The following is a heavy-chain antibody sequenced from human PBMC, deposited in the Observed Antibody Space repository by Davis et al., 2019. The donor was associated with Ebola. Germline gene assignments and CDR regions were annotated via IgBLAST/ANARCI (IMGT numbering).Heavy chain of an antibody. D-gene: IGHD5-18*01. CDR2: ISYDGSNK. V-gene: IGHV3-30*18. CDR3: AKGLDTAMVTEDY. Sequence: GESLKISCAAPGFTFSSYGMHWVRQAPGKGLEWVAVISYDGSNKYYADSVKGRFTISRDNSKNTLYLQMNSLRAEDTAVYYCAKGLDTAMVTEDYWGQGTLVTVSS. J-gene: IGHJ4*02. CDR1: GFTFSSYG.